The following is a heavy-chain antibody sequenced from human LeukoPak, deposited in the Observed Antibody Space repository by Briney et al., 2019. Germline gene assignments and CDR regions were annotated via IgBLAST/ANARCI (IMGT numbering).Heavy chain of an antibody. J-gene: IGHJ4*02. V-gene: IGHV4-34*01. CDR1: GFTFNTYS. D-gene: IGHD2-2*02. Sequence: GSLRLSCAASGFTFNTYSMNWVRQAPGKGLEWIGEINHSGSTNYNPSLKSRVTISVDTSKNQFSLKLSSVTAADTAVYYCASGYCSSTSCYTDGLDYWGQGTLVTVSS. CDR2: INHSGST. CDR3: ASGYCSSTSCYTDGLDY.